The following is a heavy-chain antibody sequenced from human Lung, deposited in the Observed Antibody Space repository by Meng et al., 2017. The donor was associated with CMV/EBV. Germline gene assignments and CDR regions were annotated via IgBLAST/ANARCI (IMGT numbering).Heavy chain of an antibody. CDR1: GDIVSSNSAA. V-gene: IGHV6-1*01. D-gene: IGHD4-23*01. CDR3: ARGINGGCGD. CDR2: TYYRSKWYH. Sequence: VQLQQSGPGLVKPSQTLSLPCAIPGDIVSSNSAAWHWIRQSPSRGLEWLGRTYYRSKWYHEYAVSVKSRITISPDTPKNQFSLQLNSMTPEDTAVYYCARGINGGCGDWGQGTLVTVSS. J-gene: IGHJ4*02.